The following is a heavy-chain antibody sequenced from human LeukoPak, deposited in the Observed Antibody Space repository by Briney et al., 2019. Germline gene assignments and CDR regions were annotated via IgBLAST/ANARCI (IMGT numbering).Heavy chain of an antibody. CDR3: ATNKRPNYYYYMDV. V-gene: IGHV4-61*02. CDR1: GGSISSGSYY. CDR2: IYTSAST. J-gene: IGHJ6*03. D-gene: IGHD2-8*01. Sequence: NASQTLSLTCTVSGGSISSGSYYWSWIRQPAGKGLEWIGRIYTSASTNYNPSLKSRVTISVDTSKNQFSLKLSSVTAADTAVYYCATNKRPNYYYYMDVWGKGTTVTISS.